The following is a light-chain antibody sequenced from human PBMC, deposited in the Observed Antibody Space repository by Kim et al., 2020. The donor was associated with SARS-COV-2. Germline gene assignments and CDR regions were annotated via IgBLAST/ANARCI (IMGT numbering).Light chain of an antibody. V-gene: IGKV3-20*01. CDR3: QQYGSFTWT. CDR1: QSVSSSY. Sequence: EIVLTQSPGTLSLSPRERATLSCRASQSVSSSYLAWYQQKPGQAPRLLIYGASSRATGIPDRFSGSGSGTDFTLTISRLEPEDFAVYYCQQYGSFTWTFGQGTKVGIK. CDR2: GAS. J-gene: IGKJ1*01.